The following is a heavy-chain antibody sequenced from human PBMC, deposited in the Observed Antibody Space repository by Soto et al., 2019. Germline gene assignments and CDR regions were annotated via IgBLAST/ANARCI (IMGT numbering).Heavy chain of an antibody. Sequence: QVQLVQSGAEVKKPGASVKVSCKASGYTFTDYYMHWVRQAPGQGLEWMGMINPSGDSTTYVQKFQGRVNMTRDTSTSTFYMDRSSLRSEDTAVYYCARGSSLAFEYWGQGTLVTVSS. J-gene: IGHJ4*02. CDR3: ARGSSLAFEY. CDR1: GYTFTDYY. CDR2: INPSGDST. V-gene: IGHV1-46*01.